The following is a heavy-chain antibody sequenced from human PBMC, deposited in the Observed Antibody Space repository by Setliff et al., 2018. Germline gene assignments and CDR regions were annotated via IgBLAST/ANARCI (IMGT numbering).Heavy chain of an antibody. D-gene: IGHD6-13*01. CDR3: ARGGMAAAGRKGVFEH. J-gene: IGHJ4*02. Sequence: SVKVSCKASGGTFSSYAISWVRQAPGQGLEWMGGIIPLLETAKYAQKFQGRVTMTSDTSTSTVYMEVNSVTSDDTAMYFCARGGMAAAGRKGVFEHWGQGTLVTVSS. V-gene: IGHV1-69*05. CDR1: GGTFSSYA. CDR2: IIPLLETA.